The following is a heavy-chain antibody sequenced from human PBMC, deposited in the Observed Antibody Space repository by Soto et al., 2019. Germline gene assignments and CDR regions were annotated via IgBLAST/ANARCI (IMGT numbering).Heavy chain of an antibody. J-gene: IGHJ1*01. D-gene: IGHD1-26*01. CDR1: EIIVSRNY. Sequence: GGSLRLSCAASEIIVSRNYMNWVRQAPGKGLQWVSVIYADGSTYYADSVKGRFIISRDNSKNTLYLQMDSLRADDTAVYYCAGASNSGSFWGRGTLVTVS. CDR3: AGASNSGSF. V-gene: IGHV3-66*01. CDR2: IYADGST.